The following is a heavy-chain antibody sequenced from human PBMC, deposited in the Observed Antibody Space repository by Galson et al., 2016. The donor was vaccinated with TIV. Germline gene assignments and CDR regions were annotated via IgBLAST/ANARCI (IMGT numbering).Heavy chain of an antibody. Sequence: SVKVSCKASGYTFKDYYIHWVRQAPGRGPEWMGCINPGNGDTKYAQIFQGSVTLTWDTSVSTAYMELTSLRSDDTAVYFCAKESDWGVAEFDFWGQGTPVSVSS. CDR1: GYTFKDYY. J-gene: IGHJ4*02. CDR3: AKESDWGVAEFDF. D-gene: IGHD2-21*01. CDR2: INPGNGDT. V-gene: IGHV1-2*02.